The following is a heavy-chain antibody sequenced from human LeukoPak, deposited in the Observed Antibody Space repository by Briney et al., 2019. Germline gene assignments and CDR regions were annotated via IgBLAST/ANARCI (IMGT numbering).Heavy chain of an antibody. J-gene: IGHJ5*02. CDR1: GGTFSSYA. D-gene: IGHD2-2*01. CDR3: ARDRVPAAIPPNWFDP. Sequence: ASVKVSCKASGGTFSSYAISWVRQAPGQGLEWMGGIIPIFGTANYAQKFQGRVTITTDESTSTAYMELSSLRSEDTAVYYCARDRVPAAIPPNWFDPWGQGTLVTVSS. CDR2: IIPIFGTA. V-gene: IGHV1-69*05.